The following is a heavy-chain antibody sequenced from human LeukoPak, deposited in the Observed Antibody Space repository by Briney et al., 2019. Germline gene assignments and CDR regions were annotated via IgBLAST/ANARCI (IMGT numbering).Heavy chain of an antibody. D-gene: IGHD3-10*01. Sequence: GGSLRLSCAASGFTLSNAWMSWVRQAPGKGLEWVSIIYGADSTYYADSVKGRFTISRDNSKNTLYLQMNSLRAEDTAVYYCARSGFGVLYYYGMDVWGQGTTVTVSS. CDR1: GFTLSNAW. CDR3: ARSGFGVLYYYGMDV. V-gene: IGHV3-66*01. J-gene: IGHJ6*02. CDR2: IYGADST.